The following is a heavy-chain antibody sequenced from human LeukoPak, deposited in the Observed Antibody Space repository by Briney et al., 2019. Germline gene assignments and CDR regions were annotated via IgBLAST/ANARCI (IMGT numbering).Heavy chain of an antibody. V-gene: IGHV4-34*01. D-gene: IGHD5-12*01. CDR1: GGSFSGYY. Sequence: SETLSLTCAVYGGSFSGYYWSWIRQPPGKGLEWIGEINHSGSINYNPSLKSRVTISVDTSKNQFSLKLSSVTAADTAVYYGARGHDIVATIWGQGTLVTVSS. CDR2: INHSGSI. CDR3: ARGHDIVATI. J-gene: IGHJ4*02.